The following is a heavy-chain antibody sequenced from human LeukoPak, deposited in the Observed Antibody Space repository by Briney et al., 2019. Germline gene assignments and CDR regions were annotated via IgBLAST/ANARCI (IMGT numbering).Heavy chain of an antibody. CDR1: GFAFNTYT. J-gene: IGHJ4*02. CDR2: ISSTGAYI. D-gene: IGHD6-25*01. Sequence: KSGGSLRLSCAASGFAFNTYTMNWVRQIPGKGLEWVSSISSTGAYIYHADSMDGRFTVSRDNARNLLYLHMNSLRAEDSAMYFCARGSSNPYSRGYYHFDYWGQGTLVTVSS. V-gene: IGHV3-21*01. CDR3: ARGSSNPYSRGYYHFDY.